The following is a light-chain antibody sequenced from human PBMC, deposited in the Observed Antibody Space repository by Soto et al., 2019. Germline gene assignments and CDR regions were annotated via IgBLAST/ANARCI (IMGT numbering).Light chain of an antibody. CDR3: QQYHSYPPT. J-gene: IGKJ5*01. V-gene: IGKV3-15*01. CDR1: QTIYSN. CDR2: RAS. Sequence: IVMTQSPATLSVSPVERATLSCRAGQTIYSNVAWYQQRPGQAPRLLIYRASTRATGVPARFSGSGSGTEFTLTISSLQPEDFATYYCQQYHSYPPTFGQGTRLEIK.